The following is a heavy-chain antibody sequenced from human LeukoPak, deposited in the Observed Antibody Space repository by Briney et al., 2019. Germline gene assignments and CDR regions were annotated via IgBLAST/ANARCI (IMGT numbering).Heavy chain of an antibody. D-gene: IGHD5-12*01. V-gene: IGHV4-34*09. CDR2: INHSGST. CDR3: ARWSSGYFNAFDY. CDR1: GGSFSGYY. J-gene: IGHJ4*02. Sequence: SETLSLTCAVYGGSFSGYYWSWIRQPPGKGLEWIGEINHSGSTNYNPSLKSRVTISVDTSKNQFSLKLSSVTAADTAVYYCARWSSGYFNAFDYWGQGTLVTVPS.